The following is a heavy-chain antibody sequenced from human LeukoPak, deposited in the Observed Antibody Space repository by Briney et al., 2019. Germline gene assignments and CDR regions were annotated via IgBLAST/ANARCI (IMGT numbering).Heavy chain of an antibody. CDR3: ARDPGPILTGYYAPYYFDY. CDR1: GGSMSSYY. D-gene: IGHD3-9*01. Sequence: SETLSLTCTVSGGSMSSYYWGWIRQPPGKGLEWIGYIYYSGSTNYNPSLKSRVTISIDTSKNQFSLKLSSVTAADTAVYYCARDPGPILTGYYAPYYFDYWGQGTLVTVSS. J-gene: IGHJ4*02. CDR2: IYYSGST. V-gene: IGHV4-59*01.